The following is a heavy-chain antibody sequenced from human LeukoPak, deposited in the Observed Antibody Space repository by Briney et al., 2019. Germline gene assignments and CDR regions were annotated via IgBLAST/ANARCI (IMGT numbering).Heavy chain of an antibody. J-gene: IGHJ4*02. V-gene: IGHV3-23*01. CDR1: GFTFSSYA. CDR3: AISRDDYGEFDY. CDR2: ISGSGGST. D-gene: IGHD4-17*01. Sequence: GGSLRLSCAASGFTFSSYAMSWVRQAPGKGLEWVSAISGSGGSTYYADSVKGRFTISRDNSKNTLYLQMNSLRAEDTAVYYCAISRDDYGEFDYWGQGTLVTVSS.